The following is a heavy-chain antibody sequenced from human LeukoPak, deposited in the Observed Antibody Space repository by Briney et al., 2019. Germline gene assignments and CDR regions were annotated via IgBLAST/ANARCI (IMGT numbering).Heavy chain of an antibody. CDR2: IYSGGST. D-gene: IGHD5-18*01. CDR1: GFTVSSNY. J-gene: IGHJ4*02. Sequence: QPGGSLRLSCAASGFTVSSNYMSWVRQAPGKGLEWVSIIYSGGSTFYADSVKGRFTISRDNSKNTVHLQMDSLRAEDSAVYYCAKNAGYSYGLYYFDYWGQGTLVTVSS. V-gene: IGHV3-53*01. CDR3: AKNAGYSYGLYYFDY.